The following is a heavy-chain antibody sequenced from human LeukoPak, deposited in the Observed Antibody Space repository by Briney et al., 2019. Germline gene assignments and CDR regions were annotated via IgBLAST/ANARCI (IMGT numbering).Heavy chain of an antibody. CDR3: AREYGDYGFDY. J-gene: IGHJ4*02. V-gene: IGHV4-61*01. CDR2: IYYSGST. Sequence: SQTPSLTCTVSGGSVSSGSYYWSWIRQPPGKGLEWIGYIYYSGSTNYNPSLKSRVTISVDTSKNQFSLKLSSVTAADTAVYYCAREYGDYGFDYWGQGTLVTVSS. D-gene: IGHD4-17*01. CDR1: GGSVSSGSYY.